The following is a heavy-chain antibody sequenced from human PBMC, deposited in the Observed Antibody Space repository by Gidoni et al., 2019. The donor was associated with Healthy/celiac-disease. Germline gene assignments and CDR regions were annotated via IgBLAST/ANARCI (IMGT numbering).Heavy chain of an antibody. CDR1: VYTFTSTG. D-gene: IGHD1-1*01. CDR3: ARVKNWRATTAGTFDY. J-gene: IGHJ4*02. Sequence: QVQLVQSGADVKKPGAPVKVSCKASVYTFTSTGISWVRQATGQGLEWMGWSSAYNGNTNNAQKLQGRVTMTTDTSTSTAYMELRSLRSDDTAVYYCARVKNWRATTAGTFDYWGQGTLVTVSS. CDR2: SSAYNGNT. V-gene: IGHV1-18*04.